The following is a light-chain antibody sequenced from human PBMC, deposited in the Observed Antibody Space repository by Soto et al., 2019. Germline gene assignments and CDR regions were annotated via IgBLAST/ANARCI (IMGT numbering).Light chain of an antibody. CDR3: QQYENYWT. V-gene: IGKV1-5*01. Sequence: DIQMTQSPSTLSATAGDRVTITCRASQSISSWLAWYQHKPGKAPKLLIYAASNLDSGVPSRFSGSGSGTEFSLTISKLQPDDCATYYCQQYENYWTFGQGTRVEIK. CDR2: AAS. CDR1: QSISSW. J-gene: IGKJ1*01.